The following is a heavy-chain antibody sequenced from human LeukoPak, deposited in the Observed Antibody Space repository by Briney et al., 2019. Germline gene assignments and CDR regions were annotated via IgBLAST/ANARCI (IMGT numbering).Heavy chain of an antibody. J-gene: IGHJ4*01. CDR1: GGSISSGDYY. CDR3: ASPSKWELSDLGC. CDR2: IYYSGST. Sequence: KTSQTLSLTCTVSGGSISSGDYYWSWIRQPPGKGLEWIGYIYYSGSTYYNPSLKSRVTISVDTSSNRFSLQLRSVTAADTATYYCASPSKWELSDLGCWGRGTLVTVSS. D-gene: IGHD1-26*01. V-gene: IGHV4-30-4*08.